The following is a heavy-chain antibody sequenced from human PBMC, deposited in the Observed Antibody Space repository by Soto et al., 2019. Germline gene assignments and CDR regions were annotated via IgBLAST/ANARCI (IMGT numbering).Heavy chain of an antibody. V-gene: IGHV4-34*01. D-gene: IGHD3-22*01. J-gene: IGHJ4*02. Sequence: PXGTLSLSCAVYGGSFSGYYLSWIRQSPGKGLEWIGEINHSGNTNQNPSLKSRVTISVDTSKNQFSLKLRSLTAADTAVYYCARGFVMIVTLQGDAPDKYYFDSWGQGTLVTVSS. CDR2: INHSGNT. CDR3: ARGFVMIVTLQGDAPDKYYFDS. CDR1: GGSFSGYY.